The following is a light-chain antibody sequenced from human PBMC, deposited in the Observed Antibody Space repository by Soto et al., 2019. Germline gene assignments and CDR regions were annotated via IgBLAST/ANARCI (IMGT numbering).Light chain of an antibody. CDR3: QQYVSSPPT. CDR1: QGIRND. J-gene: IGKJ1*01. CDR2: AAP. Sequence: AIQMTQSPSSLSASAGDGVTITCRASQGIRNDLGWYQQKPGTAPKLLIYAAPNLQSGVPSRFSGSGSGTDFTLTISRLEPEDFAVYYCQQYVSSPPTFGQGTKVDIK. V-gene: IGKV1-6*01.